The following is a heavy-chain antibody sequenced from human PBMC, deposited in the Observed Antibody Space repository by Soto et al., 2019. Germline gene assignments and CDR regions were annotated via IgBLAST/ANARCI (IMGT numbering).Heavy chain of an antibody. V-gene: IGHV1-2*02. J-gene: IGHJ6*02. CDR2: INPNSGGT. D-gene: IGHD2-2*02. CDR3: ARSLTEGYCTITGCYTRPLYGMDV. CDR1: GYTFSGYY. Sequence: ASVKVSWKASGYTFSGYYIHWLRQAPGQGLEWIGWINPNSGGTNYAQKFQGRVTVTRDTPASTAYMELSRLTSDDTAVYYCARSLTEGYCTITGCYTRPLYGMDVWGQGTTVTVSS.